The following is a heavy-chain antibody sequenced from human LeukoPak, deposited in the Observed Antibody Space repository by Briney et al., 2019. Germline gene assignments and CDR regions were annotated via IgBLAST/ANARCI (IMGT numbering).Heavy chain of an antibody. J-gene: IGHJ4*02. V-gene: IGHV1-24*01. Sequence: SVKVSCKVSGYTLTELSMHWLRQPPGKGLEGMGGFDPEDGETIYAQKFQGRVTMTEDTSTDTAYMELSSLRSEDAAVYYCATAPRWEPPYYFDYWGQGTLVTVSS. CDR3: ATAPRWEPPYYFDY. D-gene: IGHD1-26*01. CDR2: FDPEDGET. CDR1: GYTLTELS.